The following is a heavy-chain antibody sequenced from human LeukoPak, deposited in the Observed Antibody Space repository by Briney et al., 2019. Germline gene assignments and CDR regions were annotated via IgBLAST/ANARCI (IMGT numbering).Heavy chain of an antibody. CDR1: GFTFSSYG. V-gene: IGHV3-30*18. CDR2: ISYDGSNK. Sequence: GGSLRLSCAASGFTFSSYGMHWVRQAPGKGLEWVAVISYDGSNKYYADSVKGRFTISRDNSKNTLYLQMNSLRAEDTAVYYCAKDGAMVRGVTSYYFDYWSQGTLVTVSS. D-gene: IGHD3-10*01. J-gene: IGHJ4*02. CDR3: AKDGAMVRGVTSYYFDY.